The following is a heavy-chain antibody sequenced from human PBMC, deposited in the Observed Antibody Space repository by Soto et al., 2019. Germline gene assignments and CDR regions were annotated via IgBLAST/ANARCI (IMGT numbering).Heavy chain of an antibody. J-gene: IGHJ6*02. CDR2: ISYDGSNK. V-gene: IGHV3-30*18. CDR1: GFPFSRYA. D-gene: IGHD3-10*01. CDR3: SEDLAYYGSGTYYALDV. Sequence: QVQLVESGGGVVQPGRSLRLSCAASGFPFSRYAMHWVRQAPGKGLEWVAVISYDGSNKYHADSVKGRFTISRDNSKNTLFLQMDSLRGDDTAMYYCSEDLAYYGSGTYYALDVWGQGTTVTVSS.